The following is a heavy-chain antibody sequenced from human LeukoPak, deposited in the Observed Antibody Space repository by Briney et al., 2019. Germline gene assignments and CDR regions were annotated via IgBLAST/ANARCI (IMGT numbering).Heavy chain of an antibody. V-gene: IGHV1-69*05. J-gene: IGHJ6*03. CDR1: GGTFSSYA. CDR3: ASLRETYYYDSSAPPGFYYYYYMDV. Sequence: GASVKVSCKASGGTFSSYAISWVRQAPGQGLEWMGRIIPIFGTANYAQKFQGRVTITTDESTSTAYMELSSLRSEDTAVYYCASLRETYYYDSSAPPGFYYYYYMDVWGKGTTVTVSS. D-gene: IGHD3-22*01. CDR2: IIPIFGTA.